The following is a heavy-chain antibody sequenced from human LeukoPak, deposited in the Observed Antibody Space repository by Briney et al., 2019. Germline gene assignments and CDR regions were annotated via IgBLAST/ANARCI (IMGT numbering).Heavy chain of an antibody. CDR2: INPNSGGT. V-gene: IGHV1-2*02. CDR3: ARGGVPDPSAYDAFDI. D-gene: IGHD1-14*01. CDR1: GYTFTGYY. Sequence: ASVTVSCKASGYTFTGYYMHWVRQAPGQGLEWMGWINPNSGGTNYAQKFQGRVTMTRDTSISTAYMELSRLRSDDTAVYYCARGGVPDPSAYDAFDIWGQGTMVTVSS. J-gene: IGHJ3*02.